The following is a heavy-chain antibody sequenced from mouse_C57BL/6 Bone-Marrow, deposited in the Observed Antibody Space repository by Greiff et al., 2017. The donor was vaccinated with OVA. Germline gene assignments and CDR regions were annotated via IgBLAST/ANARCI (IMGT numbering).Heavy chain of an antibody. Sequence: EVQLQESGPGLVKPSQSLSLTCSVTGYSITSGYYWNWIRQFPGNKLEWMGYISYDGSNNYNPSLKNRISITRDTSKNQFFLKLNSVTTEDTATYYCARDLRYYGSSRYFDVWGTGTTVTVSS. J-gene: IGHJ1*03. CDR3: ARDLRYYGSSRYFDV. CDR1: GYSITSGYY. CDR2: ISYDGSN. V-gene: IGHV3-6*01. D-gene: IGHD1-1*01.